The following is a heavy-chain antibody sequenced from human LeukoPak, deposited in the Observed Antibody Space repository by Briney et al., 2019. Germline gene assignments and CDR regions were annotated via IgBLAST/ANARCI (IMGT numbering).Heavy chain of an antibody. J-gene: IGHJ4*02. CDR2: IYFSGTT. Sequence: PSETLSLTCTVSGDSIRSYYWSWIRQPPGKGLEWLGYIYFSGTTNYNPSLKSRVTISVDTSKNQFSLKLSSVTAADTAVYYCARAQSRSRVGGGFDYWGQGTLVTVSS. D-gene: IGHD1-26*01. CDR3: ARAQSRSRVGGGFDY. CDR1: GDSIRSYY. V-gene: IGHV4-59*08.